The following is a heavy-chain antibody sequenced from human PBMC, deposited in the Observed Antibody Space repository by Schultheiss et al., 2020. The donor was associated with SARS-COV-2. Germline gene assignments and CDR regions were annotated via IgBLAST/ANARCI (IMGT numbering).Heavy chain of an antibody. J-gene: IGHJ4*02. V-gene: IGHV3-30*03. Sequence: GGSLRLSCAASGFTFSSYGMHWVRQAPGKGLEWVAVISYDGSNKYYADSVKGRFTISRDNSKNTLYLQMNSLRAEDTAVYYCARDRKAVAGSHDYWGQGTLVTVSS. CDR2: ISYDGSNK. CDR1: GFTFSSYG. CDR3: ARDRKAVAGSHDY. D-gene: IGHD6-19*01.